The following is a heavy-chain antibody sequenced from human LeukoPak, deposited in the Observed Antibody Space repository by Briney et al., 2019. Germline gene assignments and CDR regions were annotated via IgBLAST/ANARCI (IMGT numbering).Heavy chain of an antibody. CDR1: GFTFSSYA. Sequence: GGSLRLSCAASGFTFSSYAMSWVRQAPGKGLGWVSAISGSGGSTYYADSVKGRFTISRDNSKNTLYLQMNSLRAEDTAVYYCAKDRALAAYDFWSGYYDYDYWGQGTLVTVSS. CDR2: ISGSGGST. D-gene: IGHD3-3*01. V-gene: IGHV3-23*01. J-gene: IGHJ4*02. CDR3: AKDRALAAYDFWSGYYDYDY.